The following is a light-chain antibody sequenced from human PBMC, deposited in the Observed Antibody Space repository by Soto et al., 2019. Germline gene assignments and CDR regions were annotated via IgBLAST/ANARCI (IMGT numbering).Light chain of an antibody. Sequence: DIQMTQSPSSVSASVGDRVTITCRASQGISSWLAWYQQKPGTAPNLLLHTASNLQSGVPSRFSGSGSGTAFTLTIGSLQPEVFATYSCQQAIRYPHTFGGGTKVEIK. CDR1: QGISSW. CDR2: TAS. J-gene: IGKJ4*01. CDR3: QQAIRYPHT. V-gene: IGKV1-12*01.